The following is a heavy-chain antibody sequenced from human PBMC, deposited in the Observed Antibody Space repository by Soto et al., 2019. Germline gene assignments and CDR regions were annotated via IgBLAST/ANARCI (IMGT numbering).Heavy chain of an antibody. CDR3: ATGDIVVVPAANYYYGMDV. V-gene: IGHV3-23*01. CDR1: GFTFSSYA. J-gene: IGHJ6*02. Sequence: GESLRLSCAASGFTFSSYAMSWVRQAPGKGLEWVSAISGSGGSTYYADSVKGRFTISRDNSKNTLYLQMNSLRAEDTAVYYCATGDIVVVPAANYYYGMDVWGQGTTVTSP. CDR2: ISGSGGST. D-gene: IGHD2-2*01.